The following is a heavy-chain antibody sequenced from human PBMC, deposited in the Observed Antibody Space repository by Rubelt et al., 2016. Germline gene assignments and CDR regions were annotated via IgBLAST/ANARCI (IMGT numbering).Heavy chain of an antibody. V-gene: IGHV4-4*02. D-gene: IGHD2-15*01. J-gene: IGHJ4*02. CDR2: IYHSGST. Sequence: QVQLQESGPGLVKPSGTLSLTCAVSGGSISSSNWWSWVRQPPGKGLEWIGEIYHSGSTNYNPSLKCRVTISVDKSKNQFSLKLSSVTAPDTAGYDWAGAPYCSGGSCSRSSFDYWGQGTRVTVSS. CDR3: AGAPYCSGGSCSRSSFDY. CDR1: GGSISSSNW.